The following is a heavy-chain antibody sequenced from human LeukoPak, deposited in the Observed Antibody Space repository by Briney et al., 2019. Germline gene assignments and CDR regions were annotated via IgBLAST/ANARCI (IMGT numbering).Heavy chain of an antibody. CDR3: AREADFWSGYYTSPGEY. D-gene: IGHD3-3*01. Sequence: ASVKVSCKASGYTFTGYYMHWVRQAPGQGLEWMGRINPNSGGTNYAQKFQGRVTMTRDTSISTAYMELSRLRSDDTAVYYCAREADFWSGYYTSPGEYWGQGTLVTASS. CDR1: GYTFTGYY. J-gene: IGHJ4*02. V-gene: IGHV1-2*06. CDR2: INPNSGGT.